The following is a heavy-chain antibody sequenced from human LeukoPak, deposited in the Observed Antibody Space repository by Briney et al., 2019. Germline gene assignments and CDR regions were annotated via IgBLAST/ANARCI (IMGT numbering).Heavy chain of an antibody. J-gene: IGHJ5*02. CDR1: GRSISSYY. Sequence: SETLSLTCTVSGRSISSYYWSWIRQPPGKGLEGIGYIYYSGSTNYNTSLMSRVTISVDMSKNHFSLKLSSVTAADTAVYYCARHAMVRGVIITGWFDPWGQGTLVTVSS. D-gene: IGHD3-10*01. CDR2: IYYSGST. V-gene: IGHV4-59*08. CDR3: ARHAMVRGVIITGWFDP.